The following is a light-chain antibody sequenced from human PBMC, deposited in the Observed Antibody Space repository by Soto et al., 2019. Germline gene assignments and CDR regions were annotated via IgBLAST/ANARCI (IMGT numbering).Light chain of an antibody. J-gene: IGKJ4*01. CDR1: QGISSY. CDR3: QQVNVYPST. CDR2: DAS. Sequence: IQLTQSPSSLSASVGDRVTITCRASQGISSYLVWYQQKPGKAPNLLIYDASTVHSGVPSRFSGGRSGTDFTLTISSLQPEDFATYYCQQVNVYPSTFGGGTKVEIK. V-gene: IGKV1-9*01.